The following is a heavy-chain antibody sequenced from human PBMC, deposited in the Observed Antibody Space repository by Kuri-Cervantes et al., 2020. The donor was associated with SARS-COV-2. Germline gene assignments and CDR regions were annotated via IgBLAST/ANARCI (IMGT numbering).Heavy chain of an antibody. J-gene: IGHJ5*02. Sequence: SVKVSCKASGGTFSSYAVTWVRQAPGRGLERMGRIIPLFGTTIYAENFRGRVTLTADKSTNTAYMELSSLRSEDTAVYYCARPYCTSSTCYDGTFDPWGQGTLVTVSS. CDR2: IIPLFGTT. D-gene: IGHD2-2*01. CDR3: ARPYCTSSTCYDGTFDP. CDR1: GGTFSSYA. V-gene: IGHV1-69*06.